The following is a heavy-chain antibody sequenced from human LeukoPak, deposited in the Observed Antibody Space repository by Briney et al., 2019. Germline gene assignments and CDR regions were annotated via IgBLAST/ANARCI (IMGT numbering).Heavy chain of an antibody. CDR1: GFTFSSYG. Sequence: GGSLRLSCAASGFTFSSYGMHWVRQGPGKGLEWVTFIWYDGTDKNYADSVKGRFTISRDNSKNTLYLQMNSLRAEDTAVYYCARTPSRTVTGTANFDSWGQGTLVTVSS. D-gene: IGHD6-19*01. J-gene: IGHJ4*02. CDR2: IWYDGTDK. V-gene: IGHV3-33*01. CDR3: ARTPSRTVTGTANFDS.